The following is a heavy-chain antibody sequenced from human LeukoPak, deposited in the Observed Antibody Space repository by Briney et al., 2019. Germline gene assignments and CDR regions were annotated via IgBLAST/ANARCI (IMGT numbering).Heavy chain of an antibody. V-gene: IGHV3-74*01. CDR1: GFTFSSHW. Sequence: GGSLRLSCAASGFTFSSHWMHWVRQAPGKGLVWISRINNDGSSVSYADSVKGRFTISRDNAKNTLYLQMNSLGVEDTAVYHCARGPAPQCSGGSCYLPGHYWGQGTLVTVSS. J-gene: IGHJ4*02. D-gene: IGHD2-15*01. CDR3: ARGPAPQCSGGSCYLPGHY. CDR2: INNDGSSV.